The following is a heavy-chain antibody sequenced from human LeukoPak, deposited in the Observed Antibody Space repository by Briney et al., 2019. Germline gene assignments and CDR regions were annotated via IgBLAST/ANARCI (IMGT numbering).Heavy chain of an antibody. V-gene: IGHV1-8*03. D-gene: IGHD3-22*01. J-gene: IGHJ5*02. CDR2: MNPNSGNT. CDR1: GYTFTSYD. CDR3: ARDYYDSSGHEKNWFDP. Sequence: LEASVKVSCKASGYTFTSYDINWVRQATGQGLEWMGWMNPNSGNTGYAQKFQGRVTITRNTSISTAYMELSSLRSDDTAVYYCARDYYDSSGHEKNWFDPWGQGTLVTVSS.